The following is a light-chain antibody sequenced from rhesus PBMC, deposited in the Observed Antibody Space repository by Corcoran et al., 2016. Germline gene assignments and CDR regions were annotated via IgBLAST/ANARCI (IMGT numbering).Light chain of an antibody. J-gene: IGKJ1*01. Sequence: DIQMTQSPSSLSASVGDTVTITCRASQGISNYLAWYQQKPGKAPKPLLYYSSHLESWVPSRFSGSGSGIDFTLTMSSLQPEDFAIYYCQQHNSYPPTFGRGTKVEIK. V-gene: IGKV1S14*01. CDR1: QGISNY. CDR2: YSS. CDR3: QQHNSYPPT.